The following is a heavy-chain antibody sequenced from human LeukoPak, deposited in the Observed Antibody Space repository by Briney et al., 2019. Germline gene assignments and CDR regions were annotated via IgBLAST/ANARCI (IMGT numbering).Heavy chain of an antibody. J-gene: IGHJ4*02. CDR2: ISYDGSNK. CDR3: AGQDIVVVVAAPFDY. Sequence: GGSLRLSCAASGFTFSSYAMHWVRQAPGKGLEWVAVISYDGSNKYYADSVKGRFTISRDNSKNTLYLQMNSLRAEDTAVYYCAGQDIVVVVAAPFDYWGQGTLVTVSS. D-gene: IGHD2-15*01. V-gene: IGHV3-30*04. CDR1: GFTFSSYA.